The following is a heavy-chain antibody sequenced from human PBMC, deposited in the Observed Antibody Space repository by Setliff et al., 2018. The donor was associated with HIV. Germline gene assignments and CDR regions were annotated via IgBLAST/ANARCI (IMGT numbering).Heavy chain of an antibody. Sequence: GASVKVSCKASGGTFSSYGITWVRQAPGQGLEWMGGSTPILDTTNYAQKFQGRVTITTDESTSTVYMELRNLRSDDTAVYYCARGWSEGTTVVQVEYFHHWGQGTLVTVSS. V-gene: IGHV1-69*05. J-gene: IGHJ1*01. CDR1: GGTFSSYG. D-gene: IGHD3-10*01. CDR2: STPILDTT. CDR3: ARGWSEGTTVVQVEYFHH.